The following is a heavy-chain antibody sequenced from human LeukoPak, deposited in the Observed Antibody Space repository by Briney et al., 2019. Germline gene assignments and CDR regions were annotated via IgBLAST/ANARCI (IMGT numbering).Heavy chain of an antibody. Sequence: GGSLRLSCTASGFTFGDYLMSWFRQAPGKGLEWIGFISGGTTEYAASVKGRFTISRDDSTSIAYLQMNSLTTEDTAVYYCSRGSGWMSVYWGQGTLVTVSS. CDR2: ISGGTT. V-gene: IGHV3-49*03. D-gene: IGHD6-19*01. J-gene: IGHJ4*02. CDR3: SRGSGWMSVY. CDR1: GFTFGDYL.